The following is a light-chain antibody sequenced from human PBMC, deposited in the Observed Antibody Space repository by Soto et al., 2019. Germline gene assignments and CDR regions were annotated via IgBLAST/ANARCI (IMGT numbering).Light chain of an antibody. CDR2: GAS. Sequence: EIVLTQSPGTLSLFPGERVTLSCRASQSVSSNYLAWYQQKPGQAPRLLIYGASSRATGIPDRFSGSGSGTDFTLTISRLEPEDFAVYSCQQYGSSPQTFGKGTKVEIK. V-gene: IGKV3-20*01. CDR1: QSVSSNY. J-gene: IGKJ1*01. CDR3: QQYGSSPQT.